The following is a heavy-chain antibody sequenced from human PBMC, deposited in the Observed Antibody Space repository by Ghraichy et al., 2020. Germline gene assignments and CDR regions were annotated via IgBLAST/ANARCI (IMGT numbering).Heavy chain of an antibody. Sequence: GGSLRLSCAASGFTFSDYAMTWIRQTPGKALEWVSSIGGPGTDTYYADSVKGRFIVSRDNSKNTLWPQMSSLRADDTAIYYCARDGIPRNGKWDFFDPLGQRPLFAVSS. CDR2: IGGPGTDT. CDR3: ARDGIPRNGKWDFFDP. J-gene: IGHJ5*02. D-gene: IGHD1-26*01. V-gene: IGHV3-23*01. CDR1: GFTFSDYA.